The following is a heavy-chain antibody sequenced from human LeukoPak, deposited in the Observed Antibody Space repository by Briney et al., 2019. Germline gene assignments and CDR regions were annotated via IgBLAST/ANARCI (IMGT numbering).Heavy chain of an antibody. Sequence: ASVKVTCKAAGYTFTVYYMHWVRQAHGQGLEWMGRINPNSGGTNYAQKFQGRVTMTRDTSISTAYMELSRLRSDDTAVYYCARVGFGELPRDYWGQGTLVTVSS. D-gene: IGHD3-10*01. J-gene: IGHJ4*02. V-gene: IGHV1-2*06. CDR1: GYTFTVYY. CDR3: ARVGFGELPRDY. CDR2: INPNSGGT.